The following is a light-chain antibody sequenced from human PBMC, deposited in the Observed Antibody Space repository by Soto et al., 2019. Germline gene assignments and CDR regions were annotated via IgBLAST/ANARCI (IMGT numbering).Light chain of an antibody. CDR2: DVS. CDR1: SSDVGGYNY. Sequence: QSAMTQPGSVSGSPGQSITISCTGTSSDVGGYNYVSGYQQHPGKAPKLMIYDVSNRPSGVSNRFAGSKSGNTASLTISGLQAEDEADYYCSSYTSSSTLYVFGTGTKLTVL. V-gene: IGLV2-14*01. J-gene: IGLJ1*01. CDR3: SSYTSSSTLYV.